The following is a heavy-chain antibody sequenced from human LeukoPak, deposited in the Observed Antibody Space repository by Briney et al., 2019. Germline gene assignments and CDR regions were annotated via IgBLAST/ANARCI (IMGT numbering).Heavy chain of an antibody. CDR3: ARAGTTKTTPKGIDY. Sequence: SETLSLTCTVSGGSISSGDYYWSWIRQPPGKGLEWIGYIYYSGSTYYNPSLKRRVTISVDTSKNQFSLKLSSVTAADTAVYYCARAGTTKTTPKGIDYWGQGTLVTVSS. CDR2: IYYSGST. V-gene: IGHV4-30-4*08. J-gene: IGHJ4*02. D-gene: IGHD1-7*01. CDR1: GGSISSGDYY.